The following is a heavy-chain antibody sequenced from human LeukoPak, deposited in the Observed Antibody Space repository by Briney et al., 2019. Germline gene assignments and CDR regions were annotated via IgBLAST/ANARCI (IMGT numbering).Heavy chain of an antibody. J-gene: IGHJ4*02. CDR2: IIPIFGTA. CDR1: GGTLSSYA. CDR3: ASGFRWAYGDYETN. V-gene: IGHV1-69*05. Sequence: SVKVSCKASGGTLSSYAISWVRQAPGQGLEWMGRIIPIFGTANYAQKFQGRVTITTDESTSTAYMELSSLRSEDTAVYYCASGFRWAYGDYETNWGQGTLVTVSS. D-gene: IGHD4-17*01.